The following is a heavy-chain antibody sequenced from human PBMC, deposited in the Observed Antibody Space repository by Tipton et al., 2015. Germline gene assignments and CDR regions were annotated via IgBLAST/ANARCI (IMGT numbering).Heavy chain of an antibody. CDR1: GGTFSSYA. CDR2: IIPIFGTA. D-gene: IGHD4-23*01. V-gene: IGHV1-69*01. J-gene: IGHJ4*02. CDR3: ARGSHDYGGLYYFDY. Sequence: QVQLVQSGAEVKKPGSSVKVSCKASGGTFSSYAISWVRQAPGQGLEWMGGIIPIFGTANYAQKFQGRVTVTADESTSTAYLELSSLRSEDTAVYYCARGSHDYGGLYYFDYWGQGTLVTVSS.